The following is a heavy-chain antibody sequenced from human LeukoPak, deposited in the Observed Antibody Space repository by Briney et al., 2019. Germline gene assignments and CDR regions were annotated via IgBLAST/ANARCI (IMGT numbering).Heavy chain of an antibody. CDR3: ARESSKWLHKN. Sequence: PGGSLRLSCAASGFTFSSYSMNWVRQAPGKGLEWVSSISSSSSYIYYADSVKGRFNISRDKAKNSLYLQLNSLRAENTAVEYCARESSKWLHKNWGQGTLVTVSS. D-gene: IGHD5-24*01. J-gene: IGHJ4*02. CDR2: ISSSSSYI. CDR1: GFTFSSYS. V-gene: IGHV3-21*01.